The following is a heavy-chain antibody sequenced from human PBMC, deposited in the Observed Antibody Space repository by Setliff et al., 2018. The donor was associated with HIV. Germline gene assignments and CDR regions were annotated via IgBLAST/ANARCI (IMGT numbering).Heavy chain of an antibody. CDR3: ARRYKYYYATTGCTLDL. V-gene: IGHV5-51*01. Sequence: GESLKISCKGSGYTFKNYWIGWVRQMPGKGLEWMGIIYPGDSDTRYSPSFQGQVTISADKSISTAYLQWSSLQASDTAMYYCARRYKYYYATTGCTLDLWGQGTMVTVSS. J-gene: IGHJ3*01. D-gene: IGHD3-10*01. CDR1: GYTFKNYW. CDR2: IYPGDSDT.